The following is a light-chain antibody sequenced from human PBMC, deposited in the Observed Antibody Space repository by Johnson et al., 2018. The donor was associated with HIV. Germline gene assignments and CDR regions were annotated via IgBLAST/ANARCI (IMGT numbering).Light chain of an antibody. Sequence: QSVLTQPPSVSAAPGQKVTISCSGSTSNIGNNYVSWYQQLPGTAPKLVMHENNKRPSGIPDRFSGSKSGTSATLGITGLQTGDEADYYCGTWDTSLSADVFGTGTTVTVL. V-gene: IGLV1-51*02. CDR2: ENN. J-gene: IGLJ1*01. CDR3: GTWDTSLSADV. CDR1: TSNIGNNY.